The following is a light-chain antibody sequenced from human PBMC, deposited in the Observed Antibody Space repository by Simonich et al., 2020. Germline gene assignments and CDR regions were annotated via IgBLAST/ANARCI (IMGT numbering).Light chain of an antibody. V-gene: IGKV4-1*01. J-gene: IGKJ1*01. CDR2: WAS. CDR1: QSVLYSSNNKNY. Sequence: DIVMTQSPDSLAVSLGERATINCKSSQSVLYSSNNKNYLAWYQQKPGQPPKLRIYWASTRESGVPDRFSGSGSGTDFTLTISSLQAEDVAVYYCQQYYSTLGTFGQGTKVEIK. CDR3: QQYYSTLGT.